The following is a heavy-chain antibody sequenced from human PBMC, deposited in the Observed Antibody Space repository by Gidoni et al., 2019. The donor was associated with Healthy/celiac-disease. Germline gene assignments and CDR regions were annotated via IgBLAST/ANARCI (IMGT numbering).Heavy chain of an antibody. CDR3: AKVSRPRIQLWARRGAYYFDY. D-gene: IGHD5-18*01. Sequence: EVQLVESGGGLVQPGRSLRLSCAASGFTFADYAMPWVRQAPGKGLEWVSGISWNSGSIGYADSVKGRFTISRDNAKNSLYLQMNSLRAEDMALYYCAKVSRPRIQLWARRGAYYFDYWGQGTLVTVSS. J-gene: IGHJ4*02. CDR2: ISWNSGSI. CDR1: GFTFADYA. V-gene: IGHV3-9*03.